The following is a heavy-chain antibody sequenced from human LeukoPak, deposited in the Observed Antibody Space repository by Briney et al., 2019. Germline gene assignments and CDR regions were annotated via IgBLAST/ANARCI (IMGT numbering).Heavy chain of an antibody. Sequence: ASVKVSCKASGYTFTGYYMHWVRQAPGQGLEWMGWINPNSGGTNYAQKFQGRVTMTRDTSISTAYMELSRLRSDDTAVYYCARDEEMATILLDYWGQGTLVTVSS. V-gene: IGHV1-2*02. CDR3: ARDEEMATILLDY. D-gene: IGHD5-24*01. CDR2: INPNSGGT. J-gene: IGHJ4*02. CDR1: GYTFTGYY.